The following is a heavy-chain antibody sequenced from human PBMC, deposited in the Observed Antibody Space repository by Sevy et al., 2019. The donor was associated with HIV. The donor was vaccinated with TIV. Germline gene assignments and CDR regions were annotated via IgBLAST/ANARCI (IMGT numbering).Heavy chain of an antibody. CDR2: FSHIGTT. CDR3: ARALECPIRNLLNIRFDY. Sequence: SETLSLTCTVSGDSISNKYWSWIRQPPGKGLEWIGYFSHIGTTNYNPSLKRGITISEDTSKNQFSLKLTSVTAADTAVYHCARALECPIRNLLNIRFDYWGQGILVTVSS. D-gene: IGHD3-3*01. CDR1: GDSISNKY. V-gene: IGHV4-59*01. J-gene: IGHJ4*02.